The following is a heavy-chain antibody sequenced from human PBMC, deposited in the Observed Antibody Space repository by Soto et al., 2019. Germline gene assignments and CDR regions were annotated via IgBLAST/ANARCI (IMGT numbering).Heavy chain of an antibody. CDR2: ISSSSSYI. J-gene: IGHJ6*02. V-gene: IGHV3-21*01. D-gene: IGHD6-13*01. Sequence: GASLRLSSAASGFTFSSYSMNWVRQAPGKGREWVSSISSSSSYIYYADSVKGRFTISRDNAKNSLYLQMNRLRAEDTAVYYCARDHSIPTGSSWYEVAYYYYGMDVWGQGTTVTVSS. CDR3: ARDHSIPTGSSWYEVAYYYYGMDV. CDR1: GFTFSSYS.